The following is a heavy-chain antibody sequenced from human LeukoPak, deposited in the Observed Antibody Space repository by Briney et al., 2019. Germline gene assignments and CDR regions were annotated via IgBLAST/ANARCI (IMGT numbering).Heavy chain of an antibody. J-gene: IGHJ5*02. CDR1: GYSTSSGYQ. V-gene: IGHV4-38-2*02. CDR2: IYHSDSA. CDR3: ARDPRWLTPACTSTSCYENYFDP. Sequence: SETQSLTCGVSGYSTSSGYQWAWIRQSPGKELEWIGSIYHSDSAHYNPSLKSRVTISVETSKNQFSLNMYSVTAADTAVYYCARDPRWLTPACTSTSCYENYFDPWGQGTLVTVSS. D-gene: IGHD2-2*01.